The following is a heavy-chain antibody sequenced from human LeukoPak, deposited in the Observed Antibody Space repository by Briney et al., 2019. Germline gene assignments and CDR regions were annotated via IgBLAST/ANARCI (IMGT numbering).Heavy chain of an antibody. CDR3: ARNKEGKSLDY. CDR1: GYTFTDYY. CDR2: MNPNSGGT. V-gene: IGHV1-2*02. Sequence: ASVKVSCKASGYTFTDYYIHWVRQAPGQGLEWMAWMNPNSGGTSYAQKFQGRVTMTRDTSISTAHMELSRLRFDDTAVYYCARNKEGKSLDYWGQGTLVTVSS. J-gene: IGHJ4*02.